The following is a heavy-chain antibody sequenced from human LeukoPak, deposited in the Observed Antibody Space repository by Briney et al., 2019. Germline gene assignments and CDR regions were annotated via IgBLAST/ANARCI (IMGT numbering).Heavy chain of an antibody. CDR1: GLTFSSYA. CDR2: ISGSGGST. CDR3: ANFPSWYPRTRTGYYFDY. D-gene: IGHD6-13*01. J-gene: IGHJ4*02. V-gene: IGHV3-23*01. Sequence: PGGSLRLSCAASGLTFSSYAMSWVRQAPGKGLEWVSAISGSGGSTYYADSVKGRFTISRDNSKNTLYLQMNSLRAEDTAVYYCANFPSWYPRTRTGYYFDYWGQGTLVTVSS.